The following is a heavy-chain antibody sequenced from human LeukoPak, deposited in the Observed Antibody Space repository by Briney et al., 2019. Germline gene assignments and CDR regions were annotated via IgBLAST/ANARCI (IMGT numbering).Heavy chain of an antibody. Sequence: SETLSLTCTVSGGSISSYYWSWIRQPPGKGLEWIGYIYYSGSTNYNPSLKSRVTISVDTSKNQFSLKLSSVTAADTAVYYCARRPVGMSYGMDVWGQGTTVTVSS. V-gene: IGHV4-59*01. D-gene: IGHD7-27*01. CDR3: ARRPVGMSYGMDV. CDR1: GGSISSYY. CDR2: IYYSGST. J-gene: IGHJ6*02.